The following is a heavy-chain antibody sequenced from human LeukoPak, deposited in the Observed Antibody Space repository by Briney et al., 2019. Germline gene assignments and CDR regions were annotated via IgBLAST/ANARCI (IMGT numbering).Heavy chain of an antibody. D-gene: IGHD1-26*01. CDR1: GFTVSSNY. Sequence: PGGSLRLSCAASGFTVSSNYMSWVRQAPGKGLEWVSVIYSGGSTYYADSVKGRFTISRDNSKNTLYLQMNSLRAEDTAVYYCARDFSGRGDAFDIWGQGTMVTVSS. CDR3: ARDFSGRGDAFDI. J-gene: IGHJ3*02. CDR2: IYSGGST. V-gene: IGHV3-53*01.